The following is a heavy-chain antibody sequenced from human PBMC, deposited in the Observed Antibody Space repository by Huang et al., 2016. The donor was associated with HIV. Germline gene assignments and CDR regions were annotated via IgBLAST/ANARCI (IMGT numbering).Heavy chain of an antibody. CDR3: AMSLRYQYDSRSYWGRYFDY. V-gene: IGHV1-69*19. J-gene: IGHJ4*02. D-gene: IGHD3-16*01. CDR1: GGSFSDQI. Sequence: QVQLEQSGPAVRKPGSSVKVSCQASGGSFSDQIISWVRQAPGQRFEWIGGISPLFRAPDYAQEFKGRVTMTADESTATIYMELNSLTSEDTAVYYCAMSLRYQYDSRSYWGRYFDYWGQGTLVTVSS. CDR2: ISPLFRAP.